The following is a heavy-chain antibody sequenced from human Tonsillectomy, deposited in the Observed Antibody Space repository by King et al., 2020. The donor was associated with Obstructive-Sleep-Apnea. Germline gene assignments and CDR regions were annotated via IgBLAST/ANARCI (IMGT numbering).Heavy chain of an antibody. CDR1: AGTFSNYA. D-gene: IGHD3-22*01. CDR2: IIPIFGTA. CDR3: ASGYYYESSGYWGPFDS. V-gene: IGHV1-69*12. J-gene: IGHJ4*02. Sequence: QLVQSGAEVKKPGYSVKVSCKASAGTFSNYAISWVRQAPGQGLEWMGGIIPIFGTANYAQKFQGRVTITADESTSTGYMELSSLRSEDTAGYYCASGYYYESSGYWGPFDSWGQGTLVTVSS.